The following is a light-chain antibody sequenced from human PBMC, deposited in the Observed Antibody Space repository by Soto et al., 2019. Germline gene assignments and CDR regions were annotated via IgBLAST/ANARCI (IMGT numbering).Light chain of an antibody. CDR3: QRYGSSPFT. Sequence: ESVLTQSPGTLSMSPGERATLSCRASQSVSSSYSAWYQQKPGQAPRLLIYGASRRATGIPDRFSGSGSGTDFTLTISRLEPEDFAVYYCQRYGSSPFTFGPGTKVDIQ. J-gene: IGKJ3*01. CDR1: QSVSSSY. CDR2: GAS. V-gene: IGKV3-20*01.